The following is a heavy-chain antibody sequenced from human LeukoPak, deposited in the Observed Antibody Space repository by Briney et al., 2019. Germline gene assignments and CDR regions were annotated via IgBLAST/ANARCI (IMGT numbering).Heavy chain of an antibody. CDR3: ARAYTSDNTGFYFDF. V-gene: IGHV3-74*01. Sequence: PGGSLRLSCAASGFTFSTYWMHWVRQPPGKGLVWVSRTNNDGSSTSYADSVKGRFTISRDNAKNTLYLQMNSLRAEDTAVYYCARAYTSDNTGFYFDFWGQGILVTVTS. J-gene: IGHJ4*02. CDR1: GFTFSTYW. CDR2: TNNDGSST. D-gene: IGHD2-2*02.